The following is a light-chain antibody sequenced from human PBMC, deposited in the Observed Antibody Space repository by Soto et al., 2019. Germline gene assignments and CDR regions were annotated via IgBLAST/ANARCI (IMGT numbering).Light chain of an antibody. Sequence: SYELTQPPSVSVAPGQTARITCGGTNIGSKSVHWYQQKPGQAPVLVAYDENDRPSGIPERFSGSDSGNTATLTISRVEAGDEADYYCQVWHSGVDWVFGGGTQLTVL. CDR2: DEN. V-gene: IGLV3-21*02. J-gene: IGLJ2*01. CDR3: QVWHSGVDWV. CDR1: NIGSKS.